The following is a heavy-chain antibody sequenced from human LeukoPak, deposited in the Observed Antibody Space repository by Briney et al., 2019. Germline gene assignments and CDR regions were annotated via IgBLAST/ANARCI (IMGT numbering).Heavy chain of an antibody. J-gene: IGHJ6*02. D-gene: IGHD5-18*01. CDR1: GYTFTSYG. CDR3: ARAYSYGSDYYYGMDV. CDR2: ISGYNGNT. Sequence: ASVKVSCKASGYTFTSYGISWVRQAPGQGLEWMGWISGYNGNTKYAHTVQGRVTMTTDTSTGTAYMELRSLRSDDTAVYYCARAYSYGSDYYYGMDVWGQGTTVTVSS. V-gene: IGHV1-18*01.